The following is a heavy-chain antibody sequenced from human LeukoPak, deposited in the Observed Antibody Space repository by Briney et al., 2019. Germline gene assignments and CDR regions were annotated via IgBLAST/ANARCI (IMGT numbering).Heavy chain of an antibody. Sequence: ASVKVSCKASGYTFTGYYMHWVRQAPGQGLEWMGWINPNSGGTNYAQKFQGRVTMTRDTSISTAYMELSRLRSDDTAVYYCAPQDCTNGVCHSLFDYWGQGTLVTVSS. D-gene: IGHD2-8*01. V-gene: IGHV1-2*02. CDR2: INPNSGGT. J-gene: IGHJ4*02. CDR3: APQDCTNGVCHSLFDY. CDR1: GYTFTGYY.